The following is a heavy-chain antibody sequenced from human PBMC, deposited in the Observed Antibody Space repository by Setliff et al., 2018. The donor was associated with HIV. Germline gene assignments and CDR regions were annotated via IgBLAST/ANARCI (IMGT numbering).Heavy chain of an antibody. Sequence: PSETLSLTCTVSGGSISSGSYYWSWIRQPAGKGLEWIGHIYTSGSTNYNPSLKSRVTISVDTSKNQFSLKLSSVTAADTAVYYCARECCKTTVTAFDYWGQGTLVTVSS. CDR1: GGSISSGSYY. CDR2: IYTSGST. D-gene: IGHD4-4*01. CDR3: ARECCKTTVTAFDY. V-gene: IGHV4-61*09. J-gene: IGHJ4*02.